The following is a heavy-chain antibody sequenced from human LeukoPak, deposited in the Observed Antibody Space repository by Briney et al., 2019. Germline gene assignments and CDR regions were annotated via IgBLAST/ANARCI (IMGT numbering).Heavy chain of an antibody. J-gene: IGHJ4*02. V-gene: IGHV4-30-4*01. D-gene: IGHD2-15*01. CDR1: GGSISSGDYY. CDR2: IYYSGST. CDR3: ARASWRGSCYG. Sequence: SETLSLTCTVSGGSISSGDYYWSWIRQPPGKGLEWIGYIYYSGSTYYNPSLKSRVTISVDTSKNHFSLKLSSVTAADTAVYYCARASWRGSCYGWGQGTLVTVSS.